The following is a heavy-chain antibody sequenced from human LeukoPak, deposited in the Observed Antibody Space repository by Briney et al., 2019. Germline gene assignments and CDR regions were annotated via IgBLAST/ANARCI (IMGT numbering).Heavy chain of an antibody. CDR1: GYTFTGYY. V-gene: IGHV1-2*04. J-gene: IGHJ6*02. D-gene: IGHD3-10*01. CDR3: ARGPVTMVRGVTPTPHYYYYGMDV. CDR2: INPNSGGT. Sequence: ASVKVSCKASGYTFTGYYMHWVRQAPGQGLEWMGWINPNSGGTNYAQKFQGWVTMTRDTSISTAYMELSRLRADDTAVYYCARGPVTMVRGVTPTPHYYYYGMDVWGQGTTVTVSS.